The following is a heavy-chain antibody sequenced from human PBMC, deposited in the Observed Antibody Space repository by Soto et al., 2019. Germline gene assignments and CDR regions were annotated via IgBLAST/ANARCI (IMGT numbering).Heavy chain of an antibody. D-gene: IGHD3-16*01. Sequence: GGSLRLSCAASGFTVSSNYMSWVRQAPGKGLEWVSVIYSGGSTYYADSVKGRFTISRDNSKNTLYLQMNSLRAEDTAVYYCARGNDYITYYYYMDVWGKGTTVTVSS. CDR2: IYSGGST. CDR1: GFTVSSNY. J-gene: IGHJ6*03. CDR3: ARGNDYITYYYYMDV. V-gene: IGHV3-66*01.